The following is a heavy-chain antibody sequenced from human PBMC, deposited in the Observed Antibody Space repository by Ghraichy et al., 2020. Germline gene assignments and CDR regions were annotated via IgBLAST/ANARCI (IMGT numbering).Heavy chain of an antibody. Sequence: GGSLRLSCAASGFTISNFGMNWVRQAPGKGLEWVSCISGSSSTIYYADSVKGRFTISRDNAKNSLYLQMNSLRVEDTAVYYCARDRRGNSGWYYFDYWGQGTLVTVSS. CDR1: GFTISNFG. J-gene: IGHJ4*02. CDR3: ARDRRGNSGWYYFDY. V-gene: IGHV3-48*04. CDR2: ISGSSSTI. D-gene: IGHD6-19*01.